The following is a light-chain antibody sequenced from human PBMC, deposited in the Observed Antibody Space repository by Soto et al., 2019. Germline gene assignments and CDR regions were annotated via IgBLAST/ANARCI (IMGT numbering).Light chain of an antibody. Sequence: DIQMTQSPTSLSASVGDRVTITCRADQDINNYLAWYQQKPGKAPNLLIYGASSLQLGVPSRFSAGGSGTEFTLTIDSLQPEDVATYYCQKYNSAPNTFGGGTKV. CDR1: QDINNY. J-gene: IGKJ4*01. CDR2: GAS. V-gene: IGKV1-27*01. CDR3: QKYNSAPNT.